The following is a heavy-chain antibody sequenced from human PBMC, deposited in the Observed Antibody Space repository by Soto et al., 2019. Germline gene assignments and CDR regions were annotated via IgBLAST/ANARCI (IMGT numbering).Heavy chain of an antibody. V-gene: IGHV3-23*01. CDR2: ISGNGGST. Sequence: GGSLRLSCAASGFTFTRYALNWVRQAPGKGLEWVSAISGNGGSTYYADSVKGRFTISRDNSQNTLYLQMNSLRAEDTAVYYCARLPAANYYYDMDVWGQGTTVTVSS. CDR1: GFTFTRYA. D-gene: IGHD2-2*01. CDR3: ARLPAANYYYDMDV. J-gene: IGHJ6*02.